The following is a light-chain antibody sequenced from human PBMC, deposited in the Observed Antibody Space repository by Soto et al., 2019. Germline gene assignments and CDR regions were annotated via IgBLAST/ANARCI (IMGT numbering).Light chain of an antibody. CDR2: AAS. CDR1: QVINNW. CDR3: QQANIFPLT. J-gene: IGKJ4*01. Sequence: DIQMTQSPSSVSASVGDRVTITCRTSQVINNWLAWYQQKPGKPPKHLIYAASSLQSGVPSRFDGSGSGTDFTLTISSLQPEDFATYYCQQANIFPLTFGGGTKVEIK. V-gene: IGKV1D-12*01.